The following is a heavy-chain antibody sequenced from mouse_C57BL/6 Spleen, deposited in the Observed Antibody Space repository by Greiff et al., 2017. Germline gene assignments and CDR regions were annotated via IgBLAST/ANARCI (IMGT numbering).Heavy chain of an antibody. CDR2: INPSSGYT. CDR1: GYTFTSYT. D-gene: IGHD2-12*01. V-gene: IGHV1-4*01. J-gene: IGHJ4*01. Sequence: VQLQESGAELARPGASVKMSCKASGYTFTSYTMHWVKQRPGQGLEWIGYINPSSGYTKYNQKFKDKATLTADKSSSTACMQLRSLTSEDSAGYYCARAAYYSDSLYAMGYWGQGTSVTVSS. CDR3: ARAAYYSDSLYAMGY.